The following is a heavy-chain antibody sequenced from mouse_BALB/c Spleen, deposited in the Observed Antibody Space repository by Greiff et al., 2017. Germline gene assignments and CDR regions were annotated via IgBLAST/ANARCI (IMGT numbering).Heavy chain of an antibody. CDR3: ARMYGNYVYAMDY. V-gene: IGHV5-17*02. CDR1: GFTFSSFG. Sequence: EVQGVESGGGLVQPGGSRKLSCAASGFTFSSFGMHWVRQAPEKGLEWVAYISSGSSTIYYADTVKGRFTISRDNPKNTLFLQMTSLRSEDTAMYYCARMYGNYVYAMDYWGQGTSVTVSS. D-gene: IGHD2-10*02. J-gene: IGHJ4*01. CDR2: ISSGSSTI.